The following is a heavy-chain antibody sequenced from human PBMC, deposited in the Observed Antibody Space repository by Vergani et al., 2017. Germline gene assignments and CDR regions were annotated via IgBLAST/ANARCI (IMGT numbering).Heavy chain of an antibody. CDR2: INHSGST. J-gene: IGHJ4*02. CDR1: GGSFSGYY. D-gene: IGHD6-19*01. Sequence: QVQLQQWGAGLLKPSETLSLTCAVSGGSFSGYYWSWIRKPPGKGLEWIGEINHSGSTNYNPSLKSRVTISVDTSKNQFSLKLSSVTAADTAVYYCASMKGYSSGWYPTYFDYWGQGTLVTVSS. V-gene: IGHV4-34*01. CDR3: ASMKGYSSGWYPTYFDY.